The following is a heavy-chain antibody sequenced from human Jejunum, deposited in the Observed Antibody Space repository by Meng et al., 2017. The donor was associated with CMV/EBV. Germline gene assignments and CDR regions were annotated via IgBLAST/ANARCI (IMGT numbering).Heavy chain of an antibody. Sequence: YAVSGGSISGGNYYWSWISQPPGEGMEWIGYKHNGGSPYYTPSHRSRVIISMDTSNNQFSLKLSSVTAADTAVYYCAAYSTGRSFDPWGQGTLVTVSS. CDR1: GGSISGGNYY. CDR2: KHNGGSP. V-gene: IGHV4-30-4*08. D-gene: IGHD6-19*01. CDR3: AAYSTGRSFDP. J-gene: IGHJ5*02.